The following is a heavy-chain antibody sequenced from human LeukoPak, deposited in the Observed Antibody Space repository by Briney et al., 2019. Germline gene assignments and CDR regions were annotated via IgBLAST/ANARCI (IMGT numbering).Heavy chain of an antibody. J-gene: IGHJ4*02. Sequence: GGSLRLSCAASGFTFSSYAMSWVRQAPGKGLEWVSAISGSGGSTYYADSVKGRFTISRDNSKNTLYLQMNSLRAEDTAVYYCARGYNDFWSGYSDYWGQGTLVTVSS. CDR3: ARGYNDFWSGYSDY. CDR2: ISGSGGST. CDR1: GFTFSSYA. V-gene: IGHV3-23*01. D-gene: IGHD3-3*01.